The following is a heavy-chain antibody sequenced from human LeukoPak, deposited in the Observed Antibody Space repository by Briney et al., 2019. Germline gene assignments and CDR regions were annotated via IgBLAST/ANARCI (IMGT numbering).Heavy chain of an antibody. V-gene: IGHV1-2*02. J-gene: IGHJ4*02. CDR3: ARDREHYFDY. D-gene: IGHD1-26*01. Sequence: ASVKVSCKTSEYTYTGYYIHWVRQAPGQGLEWMGWINPISGGTNYAQKFQDRVTMTRATSISTAYMELSRLRSDDTAIYYCARDREHYFDYWGQGTLVTVSS. CDR2: INPISGGT. CDR1: EYTYTGYY.